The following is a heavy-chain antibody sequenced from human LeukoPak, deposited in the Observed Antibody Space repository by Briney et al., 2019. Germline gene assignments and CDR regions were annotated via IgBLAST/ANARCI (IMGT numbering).Heavy chain of an antibody. CDR1: GYTFTSYA. CDR2: INAGNGNT. J-gene: IGHJ4*02. V-gene: IGHV1-3*03. D-gene: IGHD3-22*01. CDR3: AREGVVDAFDY. Sequence: ASVKVSCKASGYTFTSYAMHWVRQAPGQRLEWMGWINAGNGNTKYSQEFQGRVTITRDTSASTAYMELSNLRSEDMAVYYCAREGVVDAFDYWGQGTLVTVSS.